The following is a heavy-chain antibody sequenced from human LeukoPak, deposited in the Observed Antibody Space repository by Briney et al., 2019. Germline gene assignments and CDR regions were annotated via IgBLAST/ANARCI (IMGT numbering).Heavy chain of an antibody. CDR1: GFTFSSYA. CDR3: ARDRSQDIDY. V-gene: IGHV3-30-3*01. Sequence: GRSLRLSCAASGFTFSSYAMHWVRQAPGKGLEWVAVISYDGSNKYYADSVKGRFTISRDNAKNSLYLQMNSLRAEDTAVYYCARDRSQDIDYWGQGTLVTVSS. J-gene: IGHJ4*02. CDR2: ISYDGSNK.